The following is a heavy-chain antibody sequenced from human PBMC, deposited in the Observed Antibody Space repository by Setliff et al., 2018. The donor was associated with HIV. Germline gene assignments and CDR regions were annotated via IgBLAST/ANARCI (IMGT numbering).Heavy chain of an antibody. Sequence: TLSLTCTVSGGSISSSTYYWGRIRQPPGKGLEWIGSIYYSGNTYYNPSLKSRVTISVDTSKNQFSLKLNSVTASDTAVYYCARPTALNGVGSSDYWGQGTLVTVPQ. CDR1: GGSISSSTYY. CDR2: IYYSGNT. D-gene: IGHD4-17*01. J-gene: IGHJ4*02. V-gene: IGHV4-39*01. CDR3: ARPTALNGVGSSDY.